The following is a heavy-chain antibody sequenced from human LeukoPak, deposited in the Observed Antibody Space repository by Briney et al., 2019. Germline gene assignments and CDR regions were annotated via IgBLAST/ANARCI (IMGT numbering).Heavy chain of an antibody. J-gene: IGHJ3*02. Sequence: SLRLSCAASGFTFDDYAMHWVRQAPGKGLEWVSGISWNSDRMGYADSVKGRFTISRDNAEKSLYLQMNSLTVEDMALYYCAKDIGRFPHALDIWGQGTMVTVSS. CDR3: AKDIGRFPHALDI. V-gene: IGHV3-9*03. CDR1: GFTFDDYA. CDR2: ISWNSDRM. D-gene: IGHD2-21*01.